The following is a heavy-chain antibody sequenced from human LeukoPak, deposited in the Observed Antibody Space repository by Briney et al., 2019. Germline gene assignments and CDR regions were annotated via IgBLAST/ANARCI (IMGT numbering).Heavy chain of an antibody. Sequence: SETLSLTCTVSGGSISSYYWSWIRQPAGKGLEWIGRIYTSGSTNYNPSLKSRVTMSVDTSKNQFSLKLSAVTAADTAVYYCARDRPRGIAAAVMDYNWFDPWGQGTLVTVSS. CDR1: GGSISSYY. CDR3: ARDRPRGIAAAVMDYNWFDP. CDR2: IYTSGST. J-gene: IGHJ5*02. D-gene: IGHD6-13*01. V-gene: IGHV4-4*07.